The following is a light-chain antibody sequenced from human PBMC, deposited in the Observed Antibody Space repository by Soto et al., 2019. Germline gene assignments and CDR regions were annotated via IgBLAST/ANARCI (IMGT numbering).Light chain of an antibody. CDR1: KLGDKY. Sequence: SYELTQPPSVSVSPGQTASIICSGDKLGDKYVYWYQQKPGQSPVVVIYQDSKRPSAIPERFSGSNSGNTATLTISGTQAMDEADYHCQAWDSSTGVFGGGTKLTVL. J-gene: IGLJ3*02. CDR2: QDS. CDR3: QAWDSSTGV. V-gene: IGLV3-1*01.